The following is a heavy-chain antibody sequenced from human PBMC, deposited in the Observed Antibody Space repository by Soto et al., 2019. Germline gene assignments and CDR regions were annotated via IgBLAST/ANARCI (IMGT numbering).Heavy chain of an antibody. Sequence: ASVKVSCKASGYTFTSYGISWVRQAPGQGLEWMGWISAYNGNTNYAQKVQGRVTMTTDTSTSTAYMELRSLRSDDPAVYYSARVEHYYDSSGNELQALDIWGQGTMVTVSS. CDR2: ISAYNGNT. V-gene: IGHV1-18*01. D-gene: IGHD3-22*01. CDR3: ARVEHYYDSSGNELQALDI. J-gene: IGHJ3*02. CDR1: GYTFTSYG.